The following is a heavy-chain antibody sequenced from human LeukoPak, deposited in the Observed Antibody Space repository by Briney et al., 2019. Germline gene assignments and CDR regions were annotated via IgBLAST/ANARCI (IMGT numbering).Heavy chain of an antibody. D-gene: IGHD4-17*01. V-gene: IGHV3-23*01. CDR3: AKNSARTMVTTGLSY. J-gene: IGHJ4*02. CDR1: GFTFSSYA. CDR2: IGATGYST. Sequence: GGSLRLSCAASGFTFSSYAMTWVRQAPGKGLEWVSAIGATGYSTYYTDSVKGRFTVSRDNSKNTLYLQMNSLRADDTAIHYCAKNSARTMVTTGLSYWGQGTLVTVSS.